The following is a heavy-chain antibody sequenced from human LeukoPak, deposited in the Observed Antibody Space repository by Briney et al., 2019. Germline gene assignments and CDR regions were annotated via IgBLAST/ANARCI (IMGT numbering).Heavy chain of an antibody. Sequence: SQTLSLTCAVSGGSINSGDYSWSWIRQPPGKGLEWLGYIYQSATTYYNPSLKSRVTTSVDRSKNQFSLKVSSVTAADTAVYYCPRGVDHASRGTIFDPWGQGTLVTVSS. CDR1: GGSINSGDYS. CDR2: IYQSATT. D-gene: IGHD1-14*01. CDR3: PRGVDHASRGTIFDP. V-gene: IGHV4-30-2*01. J-gene: IGHJ5*02.